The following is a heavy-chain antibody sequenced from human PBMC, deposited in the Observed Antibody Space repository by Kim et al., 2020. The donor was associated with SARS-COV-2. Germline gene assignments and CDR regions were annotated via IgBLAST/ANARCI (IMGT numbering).Heavy chain of an antibody. V-gene: IGHV4-31*03. D-gene: IGHD3-16*02. CDR2: IYYSGST. J-gene: IGHJ4*02. Sequence: SETLSLTCTVSGGSISSGGYYWSWIRQHPGKGLEWIGYIYYSGSTYYNPSLKSRVTISVDTSKNQFSLKLSSVTAADTAVYYCARVVTFGGVIVNYFDYWGQGTLVTVSS. CDR3: ARVVTFGGVIVNYFDY. CDR1: GGSISSGGYY.